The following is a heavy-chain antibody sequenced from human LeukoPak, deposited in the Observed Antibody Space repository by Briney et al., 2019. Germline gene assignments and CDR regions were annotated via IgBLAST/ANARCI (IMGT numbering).Heavy chain of an antibody. J-gene: IGHJ4*02. CDR2: IIPIYGTA. CDR3: ARDSDSRDPPHFDY. D-gene: IGHD2-21*01. V-gene: IGHV1-69*06. CDR1: GGTFSNYA. Sequence: ASVKVSCKASGGTFSNYAISWVRQAPGQGLEWVGGIIPIYGTANYAQKFRGRVTITADKSTRTAYMELSSLRSEDTAVYYCARDSDSRDPPHFDYWGQGTLVTVSS.